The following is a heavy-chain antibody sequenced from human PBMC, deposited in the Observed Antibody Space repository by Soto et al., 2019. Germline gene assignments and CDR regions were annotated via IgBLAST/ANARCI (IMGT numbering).Heavy chain of an antibody. Sequence: QVQLVESGGGVVQPGTSLRLSCAASGFNFNLFTAHWVRQAPGKGLDWVAVVSNDGNNKYYADSVKGRFTISRDNSKNTVYLQMEVLSNEDPAFYNCPRGDMDVWGRGTTGTVSS. CDR2: VSNDGNNK. CDR3: PRGDMDV. CDR1: GFNFNLFT. V-gene: IGHV3-30-3*01. J-gene: IGHJ6*02.